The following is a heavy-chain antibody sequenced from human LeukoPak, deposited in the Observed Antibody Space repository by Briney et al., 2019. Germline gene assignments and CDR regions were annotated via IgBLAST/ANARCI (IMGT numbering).Heavy chain of an antibody. V-gene: IGHV3-33*01. CDR3: GRDPSTATHDAFDI. J-gene: IGHJ3*02. Sequence: GSLRLSCAASGFTFSSYGMHWVRQAPGKGVEWVALIWYDGSNKYYAESVKGRFTISRDNSKNTLYLQMNSLRAEDTAVYYCGRDPSTATHDAFDIWGQGTMVTVSS. CDR1: GFTFSSYG. CDR2: IWYDGSNK.